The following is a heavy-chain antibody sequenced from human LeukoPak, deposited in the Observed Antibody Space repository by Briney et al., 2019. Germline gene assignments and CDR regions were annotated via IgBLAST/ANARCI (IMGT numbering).Heavy chain of an antibody. CDR3: ARLKTGMLGVFDF. J-gene: IGHJ4*02. CDR1: GGSISGYY. CDR2: IYYSGTT. V-gene: IGHV4-59*08. D-gene: IGHD2-8*01. Sequence: SETLSLTCTVSGGSISGYYWSWIRQPPGEGLEWIGYIYYSGTTNYNPSLKSRVSISVDTSKNQFSLKLSSVTAADTAVYYCARLKTGMLGVFDFWGQGTLVTVSS.